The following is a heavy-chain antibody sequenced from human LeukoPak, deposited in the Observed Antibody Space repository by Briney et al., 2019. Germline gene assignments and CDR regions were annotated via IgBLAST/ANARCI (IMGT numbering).Heavy chain of an antibody. J-gene: IGHJ4*02. D-gene: IGHD7-27*01. CDR2: INPNNGGT. CDR3: ARQKELGINDY. V-gene: IGHV1-2*02. Sequence: ASVKVSCKASGHTFTGKYMHWVRQAPGQGLEWMGWINPNNGGTDYAQRFQGRVTMTRDTSISTVYMEMSKLRFDDTAVYYCARQKELGINDYWGQGTQVTVSS. CDR1: GHTFTGKY.